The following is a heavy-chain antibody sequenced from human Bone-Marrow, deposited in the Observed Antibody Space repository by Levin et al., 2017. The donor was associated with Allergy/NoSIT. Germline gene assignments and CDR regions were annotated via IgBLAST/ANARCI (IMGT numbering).Heavy chain of an antibody. CDR2: IYYSGST. Sequence: NPSETLSLTCTVSGGSINNDYWSWIRQPPGKGLEWIGYIYYSGSTNYNPSLKSPITISVDTSKNQFSLKLSSVTAADTPVYYCARGTDYYYGMDVWGQGTTVTVSS. D-gene: IGHD4-17*01. V-gene: IGHV4-59*01. J-gene: IGHJ6*02. CDR1: GGSINNDY. CDR3: ARGTDYYYGMDV.